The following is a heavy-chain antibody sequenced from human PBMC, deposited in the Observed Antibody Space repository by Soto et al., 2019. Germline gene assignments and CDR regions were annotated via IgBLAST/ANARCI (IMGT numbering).Heavy chain of an antibody. J-gene: IGHJ4*02. V-gene: IGHV3-30-3*01. CDR1: GFTFSSYA. CDR3: ARGKKDVGDSSGYYYAGFDY. Sequence: QVQLVESGGGVVQPGRSLRLSCAASGFTFSSYAMHWVRQAPGKGLEWVAVISYDGSNKYYADSVKGRFTISRDNSKNTLYLQMNSLRAEDTAVYYCARGKKDVGDSSGYYYAGFDYWGQGTLVTVSS. D-gene: IGHD3-22*01. CDR2: ISYDGSNK.